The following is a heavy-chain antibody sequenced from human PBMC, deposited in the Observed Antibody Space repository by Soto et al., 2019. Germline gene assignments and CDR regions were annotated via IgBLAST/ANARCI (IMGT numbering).Heavy chain of an antibody. CDR1: GGSISSGGYY. V-gene: IGHV4-31*03. CDR3: ARADDFWSGYRQRGSAFVI. J-gene: IGHJ3*02. D-gene: IGHD3-3*01. Sequence: QVQLQESGPGLVKPSQTLSLTCTVSGGSISSGGYYWSWIRQHPGKGLEWIGYIYYSGSTYYNPSLKSRVTISVDTSKNQFSLKLSSVTAADTAVYYCARADDFWSGYRQRGSAFVIWGQGTMVTVSS. CDR2: IYYSGST.